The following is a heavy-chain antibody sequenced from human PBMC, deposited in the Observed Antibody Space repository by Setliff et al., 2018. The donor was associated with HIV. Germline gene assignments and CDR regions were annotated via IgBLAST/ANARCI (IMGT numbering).Heavy chain of an antibody. CDR1: GFTFSSYS. J-gene: IGHJ4*02. CDR2: ISSSSSYI. CDR3: ARGLYYYDSSGNGDY. D-gene: IGHD3-22*01. Sequence: GGSLRLSCAASGFTFSSYSMNWVRQAPGKGLEWVSSISSSSSYIYYADSVKGRFTISRDNAKNSLYLQMNSLRAEDTAVYYCARGLYYYDSSGNGDYWGQGTLVTVSS. V-gene: IGHV3-21*01.